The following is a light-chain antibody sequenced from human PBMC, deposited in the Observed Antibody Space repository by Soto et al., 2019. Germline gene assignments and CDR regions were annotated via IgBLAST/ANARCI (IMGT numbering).Light chain of an antibody. CDR3: QQYGSSPPT. J-gene: IGKJ1*01. CDR1: RGVSSTY. Sequence: LTQSPGTLSLSPGERATLSCRASRGVSSTYLAWYQHKPGQAPRLLIYGVSSRASGTPDKFSGSGSGTDFTLTISRLGPEDSAVYYCQQYGSSPPTFGQGTKVDIK. V-gene: IGKV3-20*01. CDR2: GVS.